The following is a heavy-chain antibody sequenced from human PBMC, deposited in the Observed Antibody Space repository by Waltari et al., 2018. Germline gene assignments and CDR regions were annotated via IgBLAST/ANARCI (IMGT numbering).Heavy chain of an antibody. CDR3: VRVRSSSGYYHPDWYFDV. J-gene: IGHJ2*01. D-gene: IGHD3-22*01. V-gene: IGHV3-53*01. CDR1: GFTVRSNY. CDR2: LHITTNT. Sequence: EEQVVESGGGLIQPGGSLRLSCAASGFTVRSNYMSWVRQAPGKGVEWISILHITTNTYYAYAVGGRFPVSRDNSKNTLFLLMNSLRADDTAVYFCVRVRSSSGYYHPDWYFDVWGRGTLVTVSS.